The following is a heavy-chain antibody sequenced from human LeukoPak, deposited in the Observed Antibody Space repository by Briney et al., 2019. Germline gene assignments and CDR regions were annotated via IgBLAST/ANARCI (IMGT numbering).Heavy chain of an antibody. J-gene: IGHJ4*02. CDR3: ARDHGYSGYDYDY. Sequence: GGSLRLSCAASGFTFSIYCMSWVRQAPGKGLEWVANIKQDGSEKYYVDSVKGRFTISRDNAKNSLYLQMNSLRAEDTDVYYCARDHGYSGYDYDYWGQGTLVTVSS. D-gene: IGHD5-12*01. CDR1: GFTFSIYC. CDR2: IKQDGSEK. V-gene: IGHV3-7*01.